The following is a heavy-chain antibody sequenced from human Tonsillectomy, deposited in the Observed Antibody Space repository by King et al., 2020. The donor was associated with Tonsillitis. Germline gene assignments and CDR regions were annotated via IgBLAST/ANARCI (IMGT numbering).Heavy chain of an antibody. Sequence: VQLVESGAEVKKPGESLRISCKGSGYSFTSYWISWVRQMPGKGLEWMGRIDPSDSYTNYSPSFQGHVTISADKSISTAYLQWSSLKASDTAMYYCASSRPTTVTTPDYWGQGTLVTVSS. J-gene: IGHJ4*02. V-gene: IGHV5-10-1*03. CDR3: ASSRPTTVTTPDY. CDR1: GYSFTSYW. CDR2: IDPSDSYT. D-gene: IGHD4-17*01.